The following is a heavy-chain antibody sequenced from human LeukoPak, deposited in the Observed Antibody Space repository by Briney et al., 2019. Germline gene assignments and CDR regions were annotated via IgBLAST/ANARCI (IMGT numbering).Heavy chain of an antibody. D-gene: IGHD6-19*01. CDR2: IYPGDSDT. CDR3: ARRIAVAGPDAFDI. CDR1: GYSFTSYW. Sequence: GESLKISCKGSGYSFTSYWIGWVRQMPGKGLEWMGIIYPGDSDTRYSPSFQGQVTISADKSIRTAYLQWGSLKASDTAMYYCARRIAVAGPDAFDIWGQGTMVTVSS. J-gene: IGHJ3*02. V-gene: IGHV5-51*01.